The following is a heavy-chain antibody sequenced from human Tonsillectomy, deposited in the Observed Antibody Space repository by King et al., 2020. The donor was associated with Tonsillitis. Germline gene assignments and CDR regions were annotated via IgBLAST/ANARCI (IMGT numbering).Heavy chain of an antibody. D-gene: IGHD1-14*01. CDR1: SGSVRSYY. J-gene: IGHJ6*02. Sequence: VQLQESGPGLVKPSETLSLTCSVSSGSVRSYYWSWIRQPPGMGLEWIGSIYYGGSTDYNPSLTSRVTISVDTSKNQFSLNLSSVTAADTAVYYCARRGGGGNHIYYYYGMDVWGHGTAVTVSS. V-gene: IGHV4-59*02. CDR2: IYYGGST. CDR3: ARRGGGGNHIYYYYGMDV.